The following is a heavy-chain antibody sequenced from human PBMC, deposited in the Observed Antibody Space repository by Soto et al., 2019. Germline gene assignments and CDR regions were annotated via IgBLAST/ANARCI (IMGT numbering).Heavy chain of an antibody. CDR2: AHHSGST. CDR1: GGNMRSSGW. Sequence: SETQSLTCTVSGGNMRSSGWWNWVRQSPGKGLEWIGEAHHSGSTNYNPSLKSRVTISVDTSKNQFSLKLSSVTAADTAVYYCARHAWSSGWTNHPFDYWGQGTLVTVSS. D-gene: IGHD6-19*01. V-gene: IGHV4-4*02. CDR3: ARHAWSSGWTNHPFDY. J-gene: IGHJ4*02.